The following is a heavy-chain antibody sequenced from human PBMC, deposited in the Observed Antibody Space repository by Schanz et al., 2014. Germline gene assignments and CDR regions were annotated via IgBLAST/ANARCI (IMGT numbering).Heavy chain of an antibody. V-gene: IGHV4-59*01. J-gene: IGHJ6*02. D-gene: IGHD1-1*01. Sequence: QVQLQESGPGLVKPSESLSLTCTVSGGPISSYYGSWLRQPPGKGLEGIGYIYYTARTNYNTSRRGRVNISADTSKNQFSLKLTSVTAADSAVYFCRRGNALDVWGQGTTVTVSS. CDR1: GGPISSYY. CDR2: IYYTART. CDR3: RRGNALDV.